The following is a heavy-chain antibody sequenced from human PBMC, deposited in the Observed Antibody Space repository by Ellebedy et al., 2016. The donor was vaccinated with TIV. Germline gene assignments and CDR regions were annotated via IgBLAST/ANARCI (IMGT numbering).Heavy chain of an antibody. CDR1: GYTFTSYG. D-gene: IGHD2-2*01. Sequence: ASVKVSCXASGYTFTSYGISWVRQAPGQGLEWMGWISAYNGNTNYAQKLQGRVTMTTDTSTSTAYMELRSLRSDDTAVYYCARGTLGYCSSTSCYRYYYYYYMDVWGKGTTVTVSS. V-gene: IGHV1-18*01. J-gene: IGHJ6*03. CDR3: ARGTLGYCSSTSCYRYYYYYYMDV. CDR2: ISAYNGNT.